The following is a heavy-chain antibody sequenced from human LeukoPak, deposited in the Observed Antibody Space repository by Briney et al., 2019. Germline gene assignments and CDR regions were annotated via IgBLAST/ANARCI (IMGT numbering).Heavy chain of an antibody. D-gene: IGHD6-19*01. CDR2: IYNTGST. V-gene: IGHV4-39*01. J-gene: IGHJ3*02. CDR3: ARHIPQWLGPDSFDI. Sequence: SETLSLTCTVSGGSFTSNAYYWGWIRQPPGKGLERIGSIYNTGSTSYNPSLKSRVTISVDTSKNQFSLKLNSVTAADTAVFYCARHIPQWLGPDSFDIWGQGTMVTVSS. CDR1: GGSFTSNAYY.